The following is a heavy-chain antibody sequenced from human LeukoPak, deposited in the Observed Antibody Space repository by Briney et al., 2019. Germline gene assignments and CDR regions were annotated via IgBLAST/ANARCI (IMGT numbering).Heavy chain of an antibody. V-gene: IGHV3-21*01. J-gene: IGHJ4*02. CDR3: ARDNPTYYDFWSGYYLDY. CDR1: GFTFSSYS. CDR2: IRSSSSYI. D-gene: IGHD3-3*01. Sequence: GGSLRVSCAASGFTFSSYSMNWVRQAPGKGMECVSSIRSSSSYIYYADSVKGRFTISRDNAKNSLYLQMNSLIAEDTAVYYCARDNPTYYDFWSGYYLDYWGQGTLVTVSS.